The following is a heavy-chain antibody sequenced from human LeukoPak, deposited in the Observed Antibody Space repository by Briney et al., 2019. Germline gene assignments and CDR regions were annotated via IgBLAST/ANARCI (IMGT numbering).Heavy chain of an antibody. V-gene: IGHV3-23*01. D-gene: IGHD6-19*01. CDR2: ISGSGGST. J-gene: IGHJ4*02. Sequence: GGSLRLSCAASGFTFSSYSMSWVRQAPGKGLEWVSAISGSGGSTDYADSVKGRFTISRDNSKNTLYLQMNSLRAEDTAVYYCAKDDLYSSGWYGTFDYWGQGTLVTVSS. CDR1: GFTFSSYS. CDR3: AKDDLYSSGWYGTFDY.